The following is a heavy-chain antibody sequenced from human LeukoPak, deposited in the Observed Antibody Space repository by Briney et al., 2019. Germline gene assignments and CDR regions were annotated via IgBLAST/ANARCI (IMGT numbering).Heavy chain of an antibody. J-gene: IGHJ5*02. V-gene: IGHV4-59*01. D-gene: IGHD3-9*01. CDR3: ARDLGDYDILTGYYPNWFDP. CDR1: GGSISSYY. Sequence: PSETLSLTCTVSGGSISSYYWSWIRQPPGKGLKWIGYIYYSGSTNYNPSLKSRVTISVDTSKNQFSLKLSSVTAADTAVYYCARDLGDYDILTGYYPNWFDPWGQGTLVTVSS. CDR2: IYYSGST.